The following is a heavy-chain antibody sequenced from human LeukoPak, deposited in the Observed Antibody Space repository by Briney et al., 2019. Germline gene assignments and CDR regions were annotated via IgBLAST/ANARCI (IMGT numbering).Heavy chain of an antibody. CDR2: IYYSGST. D-gene: IGHD6-13*01. CDR3: ASFSSSWDGFDY. CDR1: GVPISSSSYY. Sequence: PSETLSLTCTVSGVPISSSSYYWGWIRQPPGKGLEWIGSIYYSGSTYYNPSLKSRVTISVDTSKNQFSLKLSSVTAADTAVYYCASFSSSWDGFDYWGQGTLVTVSS. J-gene: IGHJ4*02. V-gene: IGHV4-39*01.